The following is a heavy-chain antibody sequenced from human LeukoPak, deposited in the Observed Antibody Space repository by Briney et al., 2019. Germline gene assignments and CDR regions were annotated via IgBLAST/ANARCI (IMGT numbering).Heavy chain of an antibody. CDR3: TRDLHDFWSGSLDYFDY. J-gene: IGHJ4*02. Sequence: GGSLRLSCTASGFTFGDYAMSWFRQAPGKGLEWVGFIRSKAYGGTTEYAASVKGRFTISRDDSKSIAYLQMNSLKTEDTAVYYCTRDLHDFWSGSLDYFDYWGQGTLVTVSS. V-gene: IGHV3-49*03. D-gene: IGHD3-3*01. CDR1: GFTFGDYA. CDR2: IRSKAYGGTT.